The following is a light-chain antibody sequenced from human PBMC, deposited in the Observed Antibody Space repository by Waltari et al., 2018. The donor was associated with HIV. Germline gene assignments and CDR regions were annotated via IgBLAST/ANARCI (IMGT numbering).Light chain of an antibody. CDR2: DVS. CDR1: SSDGSGYNY. Sequence: QSALTQPRSVSGSPGPSVTISCTGTSSDGSGYNYVSWYQQHPGKAPKLMIYDVSTRPSGVPDRFSGSKSGNTASLTISGLQAEDEADYYCCSYAGSYSWVFGGGTKLTVL. J-gene: IGLJ3*02. CDR3: CSYAGSYSWV. V-gene: IGLV2-11*01.